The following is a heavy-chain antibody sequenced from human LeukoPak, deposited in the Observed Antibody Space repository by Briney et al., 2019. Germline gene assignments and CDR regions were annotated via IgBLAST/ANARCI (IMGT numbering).Heavy chain of an antibody. CDR3: ARAIGIVVVPAAMFDEYYFDY. Sequence: SQTLSLTCTVSGGSISSGGYYWSWIRQHPGKGLEWIGYIYCSGSTYYNPSLKSRVTISVDTSKNQFSLKLSSVTAADTAVYYRARAIGIVVVPAAMFDEYYFDYWGQGTLVTVSS. CDR1: GGSISSGGYY. CDR2: IYCSGST. V-gene: IGHV4-31*03. D-gene: IGHD2-2*01. J-gene: IGHJ4*02.